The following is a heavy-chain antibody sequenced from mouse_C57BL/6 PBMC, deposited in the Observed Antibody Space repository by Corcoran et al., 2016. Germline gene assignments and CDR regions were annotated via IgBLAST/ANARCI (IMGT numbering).Heavy chain of an antibody. CDR1: GYTFTTYG. CDR2: INTYSGVP. CDR3: ARGAVVAPDWYFDV. D-gene: IGHD1-1*01. J-gene: IGHJ1*03. Sequence: QIQLVQSGPELKKPGETVKISCKASGYTFTTYGMSWVKQAPGKGLKWMGWINTYSGVPTYADDFKGRFAFSLETSTSTAYLQINNLKNEDTATYCCARGAVVAPDWYFDVWGTGTTVTVSS. V-gene: IGHV9-3*01.